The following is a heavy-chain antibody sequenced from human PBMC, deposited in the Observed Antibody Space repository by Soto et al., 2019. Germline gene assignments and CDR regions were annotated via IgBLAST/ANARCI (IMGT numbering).Heavy chain of an antibody. CDR2: IIPIFGTA. CDR3: ARDHGRNYYDSSGLSAFDI. Sequence: SVKVSCKASGGTFSSYAINWVRQAPGQGLEWMGGIIPIFGTANYAQKFQGRVTITADESTSTAYMELSSLRSEDTAVYYCARDHGRNYYDSSGLSAFDIWGQGTMVTVSS. CDR1: GGTFSSYA. J-gene: IGHJ3*02. D-gene: IGHD3-22*01. V-gene: IGHV1-69*13.